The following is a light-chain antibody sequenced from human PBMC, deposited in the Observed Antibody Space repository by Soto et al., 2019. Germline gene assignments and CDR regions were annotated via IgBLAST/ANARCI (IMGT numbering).Light chain of an antibody. Sequence: QSVLTQPPSVSGAPGQTITISCTGSSSNVGAGYDVPWYQQVPGTAPKLLIFDNTYRPSGVPGRFSGSRSGTSASLTIAGLQAEDEADYFCQSYDDSLSVVFGGGTKLTVL. CDR1: SSNVGAGYD. CDR3: QSYDDSLSVV. V-gene: IGLV1-40*01. J-gene: IGLJ2*01. CDR2: DNT.